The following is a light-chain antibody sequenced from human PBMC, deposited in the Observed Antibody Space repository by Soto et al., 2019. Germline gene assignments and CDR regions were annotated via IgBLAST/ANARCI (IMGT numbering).Light chain of an antibody. CDR2: EVS. CDR1: SSNVGGYNY. Sequence: QSALTQPASVSGSPGQSITISCTGTSSNVGGYNYVSWYQQHPGKAPKVMIYEVSNRPSGVSNRFSGSKSGNTASLTISGLQPEDEADYYCSSYTSISTYVFGTGTQLTVL. CDR3: SSYTSISTYV. V-gene: IGLV2-14*01. J-gene: IGLJ1*01.